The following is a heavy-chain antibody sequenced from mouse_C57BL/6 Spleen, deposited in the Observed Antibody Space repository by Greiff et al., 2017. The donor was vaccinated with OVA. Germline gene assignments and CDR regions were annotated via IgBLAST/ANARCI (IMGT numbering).Heavy chain of an antibody. CDR2: IAPNSGGT. D-gene: IGHD3-2*02. V-gene: IGHV1-62-3*01. CDR3: ARLAAQATLIFDY. J-gene: IGHJ2*01. CDR1: GYTFTSYW. Sequence: QVQLQQPGAELVKPGASVKLSCKASGYTFTSYWMHWVKQRPGRGLEWIGRIAPNSGGTNYNEKFKSKSTLTVNKPSSTAYMQLSSLTDEDSAVYYCARLAAQATLIFDYWGQGTTLTVSS.